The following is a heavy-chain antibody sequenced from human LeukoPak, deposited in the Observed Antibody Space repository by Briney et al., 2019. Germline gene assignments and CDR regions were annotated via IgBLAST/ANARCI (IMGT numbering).Heavy chain of an antibody. D-gene: IGHD3-9*01. Sequence: GGSLRLSCAASGFTFSNAWMSWVRQAPGKGLEWVSAISGSGGSTYYADSVKGRFTISRDDSKNTLYLQMNSLRAEDTAAYYCAKGYYFDILSGYSSLDSWGQGTLVTVSS. CDR2: ISGSGGST. V-gene: IGHV3-23*01. CDR1: GFTFSNAW. J-gene: IGHJ4*02. CDR3: AKGYYFDILSGYSSLDS.